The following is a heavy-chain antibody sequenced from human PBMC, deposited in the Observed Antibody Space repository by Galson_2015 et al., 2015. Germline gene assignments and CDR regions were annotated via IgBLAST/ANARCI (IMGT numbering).Heavy chain of an antibody. J-gene: IGHJ4*02. D-gene: IGHD2-15*01. Sequence: SLRLSCAAPGFTFSNYCMHWVRQVPGKGLVWVSRISSDGTNTNYADSVKGRFTISRDNAQNTLYLQMSSLRAEDTALYHCARTQGNCFSPLDYWGQGTLVTVSS. V-gene: IGHV3-74*01. CDR1: GFTFSNYC. CDR2: ISSDGTNT. CDR3: ARTQGNCFSPLDY.